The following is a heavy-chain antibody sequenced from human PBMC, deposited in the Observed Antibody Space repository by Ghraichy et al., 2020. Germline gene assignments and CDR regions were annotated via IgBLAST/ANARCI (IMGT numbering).Heavy chain of an antibody. V-gene: IGHV4-4*07. CDR3: ARDGGGPRLPLFDI. Sequence: SETLSLTCTVSGGSISSYYWSWIRQPAGKGLEWFGRIYTSGSTNYNPSLKSRVTMSVDTSKTQFSLKLRSVTAADTAVYYCARDGGGPRLPLFDIWGQGTMVTVSS. D-gene: IGHD5-12*01. CDR1: GGSISSYY. J-gene: IGHJ3*02. CDR2: IYTSGST.